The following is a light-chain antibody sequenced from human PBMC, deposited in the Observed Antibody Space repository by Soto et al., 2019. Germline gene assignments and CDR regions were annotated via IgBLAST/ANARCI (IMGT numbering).Light chain of an antibody. CDR1: NSDVNY. CDR2: EVI. V-gene: IGLV2-14*01. J-gene: IGLJ1*01. CDR3: SSSTSSSTYV. Sequence: QSVLTQPASVSGAPGQSITISCTGTNSDVNYVSWHQQHPGKAPKLMIYEVINRSSGVSTRFSGSKSGNTASLTISGLQAEDEADYYCSSSTSSSTYVFGTGTKVT.